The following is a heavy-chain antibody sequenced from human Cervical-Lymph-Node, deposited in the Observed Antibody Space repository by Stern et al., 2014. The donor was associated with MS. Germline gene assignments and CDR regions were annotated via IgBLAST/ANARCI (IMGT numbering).Heavy chain of an antibody. CDR1: GGSITRGGDY. CDR3: ARFSLFGEYYFDS. J-gene: IGHJ4*02. D-gene: IGHD3-10*01. CDR2: IIYSGSS. V-gene: IGHV4-31*02. Sequence: QVQLVESGPGLVKPSQTLSLTCTVSGGSITRGGDYWSWVRQRPGKGLELVGYIIYSGSSYYNPSLKSRVTISVDTSKNQFSLRLTSVTAADTAVYYCARFSLFGEYYFDSWGQGTLVTVSS.